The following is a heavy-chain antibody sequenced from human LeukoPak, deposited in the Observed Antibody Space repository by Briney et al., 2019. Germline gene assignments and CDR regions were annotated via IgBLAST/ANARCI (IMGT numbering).Heavy chain of an antibody. J-gene: IGHJ4*02. D-gene: IGHD3-10*01. Sequence: PSETLSLTCAVYGGSFSGYYWSWIRQPPGKGLEWIGEINHSRSTNYNPSLKSRVTISVDTSKHQFPLKLSSVTAADTAVYYCARGGPRVRGVIIIDYWGQGTLVTVSS. V-gene: IGHV4-34*01. CDR1: GGSFSGYY. CDR2: INHSRST. CDR3: ARGGPRVRGVIIIDY.